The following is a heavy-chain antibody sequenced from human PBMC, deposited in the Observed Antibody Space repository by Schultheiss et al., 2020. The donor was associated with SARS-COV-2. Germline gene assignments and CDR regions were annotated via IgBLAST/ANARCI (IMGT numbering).Heavy chain of an antibody. J-gene: IGHJ3*02. CDR2: MNPNSGNT. Sequence: ASVKVSCKASGYTFTSYDINWVRQATGQGLEWMGWMNPNSGNTGYAQKFQGRVTMTRNTSISTAYMELSSLRSEDTAVYYCARGRYCSGGSCYSRAFDIWGQGTMVTVSS. V-gene: IGHV1-8*01. D-gene: IGHD2-15*01. CDR1: GYTFTSYD. CDR3: ARGRYCSGGSCYSRAFDI.